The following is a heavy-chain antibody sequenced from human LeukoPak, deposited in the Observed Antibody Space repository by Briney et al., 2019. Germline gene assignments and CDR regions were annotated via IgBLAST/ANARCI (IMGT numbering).Heavy chain of an antibody. V-gene: IGHV3-66*01. CDR3: ASSSWSSEHFHY. D-gene: IGHD6-13*01. CDR2: FYSGGST. J-gene: IGHJ1*01. CDR1: GFTVSDNY. Sequence: PGGSLRLSCAASGFTVSDNYMSWVRQAPGKGLEWVSVFYSGGSTRYADSVKGRFTISRDNSKNTLYLQLNSLRAEDTAVYFCASSSWSSEHFHYWGQGTLVTVSS.